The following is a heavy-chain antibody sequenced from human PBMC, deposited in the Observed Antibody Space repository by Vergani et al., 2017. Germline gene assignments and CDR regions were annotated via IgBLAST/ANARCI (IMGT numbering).Heavy chain of an antibody. D-gene: IGHD6-6*01. J-gene: IGHJ2*01. CDR1: GGTFSSYA. Sequence: QVQLVQSGAEVKKPGSSVKVSCKAPGGTFSSYAISWVRQAPGQGLEWMGGIIPIFGTANYEQKFQGRVTITADESTSTAYMELSSLRSEDTAVYYCARGPRYSSSSVGGNWYFDLWGRGTLVTVSS. CDR3: ARGPRYSSSSVGGNWYFDL. V-gene: IGHV1-69*01. CDR2: IIPIFGTA.